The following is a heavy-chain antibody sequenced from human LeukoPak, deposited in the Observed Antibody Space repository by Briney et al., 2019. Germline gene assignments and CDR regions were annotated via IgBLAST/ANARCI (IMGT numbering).Heavy chain of an antibody. D-gene: IGHD3-3*01. Sequence: PSETLSLTCAVSGGSISSGGYSWSWIRQPPGKGLEWIGYIYHSGSTYYNPSLKSRVTISVDRSKNQFSLKLSSVTAADTAVYYCARDFWSGPPNYYYYGMDVWGQGTTVTVSS. CDR2: IYHSGST. J-gene: IGHJ6*02. CDR1: GGSISSGGYS. V-gene: IGHV4-30-2*01. CDR3: ARDFWSGPPNYYYYGMDV.